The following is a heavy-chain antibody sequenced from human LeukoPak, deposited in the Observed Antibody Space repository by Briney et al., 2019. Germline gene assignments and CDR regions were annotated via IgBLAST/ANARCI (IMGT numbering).Heavy chain of an antibody. CDR1: GFTFSRYW. CDR2: ISSSGSTI. D-gene: IGHD6-13*01. Sequence: PGGSLRLSCVTSGFTFSRYWLAWVRQAPGKGLEWVSYISSSGSTIYYADSVKGRFTISRDNSKNTLYLQMNSLRAEDTAVYYCAKEGVAAAGTYFDYWGQGTLVTVSS. CDR3: AKEGVAAAGTYFDY. V-gene: IGHV3-23*01. J-gene: IGHJ4*02.